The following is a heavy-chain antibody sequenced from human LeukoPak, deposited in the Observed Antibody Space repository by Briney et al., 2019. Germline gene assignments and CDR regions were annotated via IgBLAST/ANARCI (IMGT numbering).Heavy chain of an antibody. Sequence: PSETLSLTCTVSGGSISRGDYYWSWIRQPPGKGLEWIGYIYYSGSTYYNPSLKSRVTISVDTSKNQFSLKLSSVTAADTAVYYCARGRYGQPFDYWGQGTLVTVSS. V-gene: IGHV4-30-4*01. CDR2: IYYSGST. CDR1: GGSISRGDYY. J-gene: IGHJ4*02. D-gene: IGHD5-18*01. CDR3: ARGRYGQPFDY.